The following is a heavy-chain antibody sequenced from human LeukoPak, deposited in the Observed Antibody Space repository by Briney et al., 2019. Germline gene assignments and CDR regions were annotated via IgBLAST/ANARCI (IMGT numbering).Heavy chain of an antibody. D-gene: IGHD3-22*01. J-gene: IGHJ4*02. CDR2: IGGGGGST. CDR3: AKGVYYYDSSGYYYTYYFDY. V-gene: IGHV3-23*01. Sequence: GGSLRLSCAASGFTFSSYAMSWVRQAPGKGLEWVSAIGGGGGSTYYADSVKGRFTISRDNSKNTLYLQMNSLRAEDTAVYYCAKGVYYYDSSGYYYTYYFDYWGQGTLVTVSS. CDR1: GFTFSSYA.